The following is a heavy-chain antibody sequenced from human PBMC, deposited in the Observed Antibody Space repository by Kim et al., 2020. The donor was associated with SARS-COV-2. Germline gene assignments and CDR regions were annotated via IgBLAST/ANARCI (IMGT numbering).Heavy chain of an antibody. CDR1: GYTFTGYY. V-gene: IGHV1-2*06. CDR3: ARDFSVDYYYYYMDV. J-gene: IGHJ6*03. D-gene: IGHD1-26*01. CDR2: INPNSGGT. Sequence: ASVKVSCKASGYTFTGYYMHWVRQAPGQGLEWMGRINPNSGGTNYAQKFQGRVTMTRDTSISTAYMELSRLRSGDTAVYYCARDFSVDYYYYYMDVWGKGTTVTVSS.